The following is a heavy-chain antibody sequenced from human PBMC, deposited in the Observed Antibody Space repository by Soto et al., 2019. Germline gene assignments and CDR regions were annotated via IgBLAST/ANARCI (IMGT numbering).Heavy chain of an antibody. D-gene: IGHD6-19*01. J-gene: IGHJ6*02. CDR1: GFTFSSYG. CDR2: IWYDGSNK. Sequence: PGGSLRLSCAASGFTFSSYGMHWVRQAPGKGLEWVAVIWYDGSNKYYADSVKGRFTISRDNSKNTLYLQMNSLRAEDTAVYYCAREYGAVAGWGYYYGMDVWGQGPTVTASS. CDR3: AREYGAVAGWGYYYGMDV. V-gene: IGHV3-33*01.